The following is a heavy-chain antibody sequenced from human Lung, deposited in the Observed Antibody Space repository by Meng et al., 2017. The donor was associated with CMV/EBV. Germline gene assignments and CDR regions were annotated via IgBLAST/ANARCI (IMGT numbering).Heavy chain of an antibody. CDR2: MSYDGIKK. CDR3: ARGGLVVVTASTFDY. J-gene: IGHJ4*02. Sequence: GESXKISCAASGFTFSDYAMHWVRQAPGKGLEWVALMSYDGIKKYYADSVRGRFTISRDTSKNTLFLQLNSLRPDDTAIYYCARGGLVVVTASTFDYWGQGTXVTGAS. CDR1: GFTFSDYA. V-gene: IGHV3-30-3*01. D-gene: IGHD2-21*02.